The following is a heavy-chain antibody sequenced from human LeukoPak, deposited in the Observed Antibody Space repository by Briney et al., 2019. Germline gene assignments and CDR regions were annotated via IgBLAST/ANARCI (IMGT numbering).Heavy chain of an antibody. J-gene: IGHJ4*02. CDR2: ISSSSSYI. Sequence: GGSLRLSCAASGFTFSSYSMNWVRQAPGKGLEWVSSISSSSSYIYYADSVKDRFTISRDNAKNSLYLQMNSLRAEDTAVYYCARSSGWDFDYWGQGTLVTVSS. D-gene: IGHD6-19*01. V-gene: IGHV3-21*01. CDR3: ARSSGWDFDY. CDR1: GFTFSSYS.